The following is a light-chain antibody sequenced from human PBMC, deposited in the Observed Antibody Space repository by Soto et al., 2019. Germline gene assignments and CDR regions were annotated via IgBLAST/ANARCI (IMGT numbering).Light chain of an antibody. V-gene: IGKV1-39*01. J-gene: IGKJ1*01. CDR1: QNINKF. CDR3: QQSYSSPRT. CDR2: AAS. Sequence: DIPMTQLPSSLSASVGDRVTIGCRASQNINKFLNWYQQKPGEAPKLLIYAASRLQSGVPSRFSGSGSGADFTLTISSLQPEDFATYYCQQSYSSPRTFGQGTKVEMK.